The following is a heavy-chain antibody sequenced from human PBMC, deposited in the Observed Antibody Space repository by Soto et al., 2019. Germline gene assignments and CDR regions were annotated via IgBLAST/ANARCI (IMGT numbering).Heavy chain of an antibody. CDR1: GYPVTAYY. D-gene: IGHD3-3*01. CDR2: INPATGAA. J-gene: IGHJ3*02. Sequence: QLHLVQSGAVVKKPGASVTVSCSASGYPVTAYYMHWVRQAPGRGLEWMGGINPATGAAKYTQTFQGRVTMTRDTSTSTVFMELSGLTSEDTAVFDGARGGGVGVAGSAAFDMWGQGTLVTVSS. CDR3: ARGGGVGVAGSAAFDM. V-gene: IGHV1-2*02.